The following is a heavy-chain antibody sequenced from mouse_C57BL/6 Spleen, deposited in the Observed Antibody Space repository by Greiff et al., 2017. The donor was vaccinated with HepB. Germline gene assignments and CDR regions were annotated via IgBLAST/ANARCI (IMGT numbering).Heavy chain of an antibody. Sequence: VQLQQPGAELVKPGASVKLSCKASGYTFTSYWMQWVKQRPGQGLEWIGEIDPSDSYTNYNQKFKGKATLTVDTSSSTAYMQLSSLTSEDSAVYYCDLYAMDYWGQGTSVTVSS. CDR2: IDPSDSYT. CDR3: DLYAMDY. CDR1: GYTFTSYW. J-gene: IGHJ4*01. V-gene: IGHV1-50*01.